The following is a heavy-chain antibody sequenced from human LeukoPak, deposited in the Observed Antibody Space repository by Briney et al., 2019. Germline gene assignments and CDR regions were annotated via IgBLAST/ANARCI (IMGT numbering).Heavy chain of an antibody. Sequence: SQTLSLTCAVSGGSISSGGYSWSWIRQPPGKGLEWIGYIYYSGSTYYNPSLKSRVTISVDTSKNQFSLKLSSVTTADTAVYYCAREDCTNGVCYGLGFDYWGQGTLVTVSS. CDR2: IYYSGST. J-gene: IGHJ4*02. CDR3: AREDCTNGVCYGLGFDY. CDR1: GGSISSGGYS. D-gene: IGHD2-8*01. V-gene: IGHV4-31*11.